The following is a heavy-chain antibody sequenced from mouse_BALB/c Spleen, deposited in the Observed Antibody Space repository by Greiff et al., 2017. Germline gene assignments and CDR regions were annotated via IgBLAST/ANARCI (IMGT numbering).Heavy chain of an antibody. CDR3: ARERGDGYYLDY. CDR1: GYSITSGYY. CDR2: ISYDGSN. D-gene: IGHD2-3*01. Sequence: EVHLVESGPGLVKPSQSLSLTCSVTGYSITSGYYWNWIRQFPGNKLEWMGYISYDGSNNYNPSLKNRISITRDTSKNQFFLKLNSVTTEDTATYYCARERGDGYYLDYWGQGTTLTVSS. J-gene: IGHJ2*01. V-gene: IGHV3-6*02.